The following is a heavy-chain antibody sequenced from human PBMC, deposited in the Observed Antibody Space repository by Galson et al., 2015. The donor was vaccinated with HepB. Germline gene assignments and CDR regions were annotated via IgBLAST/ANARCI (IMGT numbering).Heavy chain of an antibody. CDR3: VIEVPSGFDP. J-gene: IGHJ5*02. Sequence: SLRLSCAASGFSLSDYWMSWVRQAPEKGLEWIGRIRSKGDGGTADHAANVKGRFTISKDDSKNTLFLQISSLKVEDTAVYYCVIEVPSGFDPWGQGTLVTVSS. V-gene: IGHV3-15*01. CDR1: GFSLSDYW. CDR2: IRSKGDGGTA.